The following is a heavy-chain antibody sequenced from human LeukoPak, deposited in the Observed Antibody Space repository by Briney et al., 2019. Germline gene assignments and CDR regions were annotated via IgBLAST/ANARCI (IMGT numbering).Heavy chain of an antibody. CDR2: IIPIFGTA. V-gene: IGHV1-69*06. CDR1: GGTFSSYA. J-gene: IGHJ4*02. CDR3: ARGGKQWRGGNYFDS. Sequence: ASVKVSCKASGGTFSSYAISWVRQAPGQGLEWMGGIIPIFGTANYAQKFQGRVTITADKSTSTVSMGLSALRSEDTAVYYCARGGKQWRGGNYFDSWGQGTLVAVSS. D-gene: IGHD6-19*01.